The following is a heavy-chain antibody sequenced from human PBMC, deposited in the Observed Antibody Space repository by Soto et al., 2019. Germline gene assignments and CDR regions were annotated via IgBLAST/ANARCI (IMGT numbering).Heavy chain of an antibody. V-gene: IGHV3-33*01. J-gene: IGHJ1*01. CDR2: IWYDGSNE. CDR3: AGEEYGSGTGYLQH. Sequence: QVQLVESGGGVVQPGRSLRLSCAASGFTFSSYGMHWVRQAPGKGLEWVALIWYDGSNEYYVDSVKGRFTISRDNSKNTLFLQMNSLMAEDAAMYYCAGEEYGSGTGYLQHWGQGTLVTVSS. D-gene: IGHD6-19*01. CDR1: GFTFSSYG.